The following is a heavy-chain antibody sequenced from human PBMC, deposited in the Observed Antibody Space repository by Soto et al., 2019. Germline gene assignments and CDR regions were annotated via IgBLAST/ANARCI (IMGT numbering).Heavy chain of an antibody. CDR1: GFTVSSNY. CDR3: ARDLATGGGDRAFDI. Sequence: EVQLVESGGGLVQPGGSLRLSCAASGFTVSSNYMSWVRQAPGKGLEWVSVIYSGGSTYYADSVKGRFTISRDNSKNTLYLQVNSLRAEDTAVYYCARDLATGGGDRAFDIWGQGTMVTVSS. J-gene: IGHJ3*02. CDR2: IYSGGST. D-gene: IGHD5-12*01. V-gene: IGHV3-66*01.